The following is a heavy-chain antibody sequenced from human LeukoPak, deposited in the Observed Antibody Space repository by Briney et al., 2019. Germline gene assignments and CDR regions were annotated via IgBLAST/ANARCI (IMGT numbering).Heavy chain of an antibody. Sequence: GGSLRLSCAASGFTFSSYAMHWVRQAPAKGVEWVAVISYDGSNKYYAASVKGRFTISRDNSKNTLFLQMNSLRAGDTAVYYCARGTVTMVDYWGQGTLVTVSS. CDR2: ISYDGSNK. V-gene: IGHV3-30*14. CDR3: ARGTVTMVDY. CDR1: GFTFSSYA. D-gene: IGHD3-10*01. J-gene: IGHJ4*02.